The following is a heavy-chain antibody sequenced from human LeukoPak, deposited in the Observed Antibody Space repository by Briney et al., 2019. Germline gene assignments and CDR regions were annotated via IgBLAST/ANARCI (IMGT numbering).Heavy chain of an antibody. CDR2: INPNRGGT. V-gene: IGHV1-2*02. D-gene: IGHD3-10*01. Sequence: ASVKVSCKASGYTFTGYYMHWVRQAPGQGLEWMGWINPNRGGTNYAQKFQGRVTMTRDTSISTAYMELSRLRSDDTAVYYCARAPHYYGSGVDYWGQGTLVTVSS. J-gene: IGHJ4*02. CDR1: GYTFTGYY. CDR3: ARAPHYYGSGVDY.